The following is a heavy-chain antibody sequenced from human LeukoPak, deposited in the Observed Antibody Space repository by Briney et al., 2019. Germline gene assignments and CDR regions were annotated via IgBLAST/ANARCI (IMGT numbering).Heavy chain of an antibody. CDR1: GFSFSSYG. J-gene: IGHJ4*02. CDR2: IRYDGSNK. V-gene: IGHV3-30*02. D-gene: IGHD6-19*01. Sequence: GGSLRLSCAASGFSFSSYGMHWVRQAPGKGLEWVAFIRYDGSNKYYADSVKGRFTISRDNSKNTLYLQMNSLRAEDTAVYYCVKDARSGYSSNLFDYWGQGTLVTVSS. CDR3: VKDARSGYSSNLFDY.